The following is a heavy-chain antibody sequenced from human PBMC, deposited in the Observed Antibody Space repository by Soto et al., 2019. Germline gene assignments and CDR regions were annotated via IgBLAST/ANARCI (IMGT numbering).Heavy chain of an antibody. CDR1: GFTVSSKY. V-gene: IGHV3-66*01. CDR3: AKDEAAIAAAGYYYYYMDV. CDR2: IQSGGTK. D-gene: IGHD6-13*01. J-gene: IGHJ6*03. Sequence: GGSLRLSCAASGFTVSSKYMSWVRQAPGKGLEWVSLIQSGGTKYYEDSLKGRFTISRDNSKNTLYLQMNSLRAEDTAVYYCAKDEAAIAAAGYYYYYMDVWGKGTTVTVSS.